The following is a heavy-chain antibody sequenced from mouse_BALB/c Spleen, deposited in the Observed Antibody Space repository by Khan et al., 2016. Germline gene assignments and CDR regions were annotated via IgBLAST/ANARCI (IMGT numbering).Heavy chain of an antibody. V-gene: IGHV1-87*01. CDR2: IYPGDGDT. CDR1: GYTFTSYW. J-gene: IGHJ2*01. Sequence: QVQLKQSGAELARPGASVKLSCKASGYTFTSYWMQWVKQRPGQGLEWIGAIYPGDGDTRYTQKFKGKATLTADKSSSTAYMQLSSLAAEDSAVYYCARNDYEVDYWGQGTTRTVSS. D-gene: IGHD2-4*01. CDR3: ARNDYEVDY.